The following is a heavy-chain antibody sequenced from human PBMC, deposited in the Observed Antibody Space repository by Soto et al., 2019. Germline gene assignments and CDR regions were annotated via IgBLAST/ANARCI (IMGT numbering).Heavy chain of an antibody. Sequence: QVQLQESGPGLVKASETLSLTCSVSGGSISRYYWSWIRQPPGKGLEWIGYAYYSGDTGYNPSLKSRVTMAVDTCKNQVSLKLSSVTAAETAVYYCARDRSTYGGGGTGEVKEHWFDPWGQGALVTVSS. CDR3: ARDRSTYGGGGTGEVKEHWFDP. D-gene: IGHD2-8*01. CDR2: AYYSGDT. J-gene: IGHJ5*02. V-gene: IGHV4-59*01. CDR1: GGSISRYY.